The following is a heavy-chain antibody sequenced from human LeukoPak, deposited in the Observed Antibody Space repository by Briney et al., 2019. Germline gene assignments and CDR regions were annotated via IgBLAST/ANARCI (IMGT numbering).Heavy chain of an antibody. V-gene: IGHV1-2*02. J-gene: IGHJ4*02. CDR2: INPNSGGT. CDR1: GYTFTGYY. Sequence: ASVKVSCKASGYTFTGYYMHWVRQAPGQGLELMGWINPNSGGTNYAQKFQGRVTMTRDTSISTAYMELSRLRSDDTAVYYYARGRSQSSGSYYGYWGQGTLVTVSS. CDR3: ARGRSQSSGSYYGY. D-gene: IGHD1-26*01.